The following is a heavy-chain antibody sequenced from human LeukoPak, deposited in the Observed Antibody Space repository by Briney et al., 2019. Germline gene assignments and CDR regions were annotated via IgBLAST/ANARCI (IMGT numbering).Heavy chain of an antibody. CDR3: ARDPGYSYGYEGPYYFDY. Sequence: GGSLRLSCAASGFTFSSYSMNWVRQAPGKGLEWVSSISSSSSYIYYADSVKGRFTISRDNAKNSLYLQMNSLRAEDTAVYYCARDPGYSYGYEGPYYFDYWGQGTLVTVSP. CDR1: GFTFSSYS. V-gene: IGHV3-21*01. J-gene: IGHJ4*02. D-gene: IGHD5-18*01. CDR2: ISSSSSYI.